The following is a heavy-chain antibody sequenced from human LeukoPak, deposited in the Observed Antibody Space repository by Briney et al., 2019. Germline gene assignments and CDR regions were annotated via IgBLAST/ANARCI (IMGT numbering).Heavy chain of an antibody. J-gene: IGHJ4*02. Sequence: PSQALSLTCTVSGGSISSGDYYWNWIRQPPGKGLEWIGHIYYSGSTYYNPSLKSRGTISVDTSKKQISLKLSSVTAADTAVYFCARAGGYVLYFDSWGQGTLVTVSS. V-gene: IGHV4-30-4*01. CDR3: ARAGGYVLYFDS. CDR1: GGSISSGDYY. D-gene: IGHD5-12*01. CDR2: IYYSGST.